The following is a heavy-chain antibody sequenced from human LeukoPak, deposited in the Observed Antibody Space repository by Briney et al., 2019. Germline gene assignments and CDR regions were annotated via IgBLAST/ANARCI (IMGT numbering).Heavy chain of an antibody. D-gene: IGHD3-10*01. CDR1: GGPFGGYF. V-gene: IGHV4-34*01. CDR3: ARRYYYNLGSFPFDF. CDR2: IHNSGTT. Sequence: SETLSLTCAVSGGPFGGYFWSWIRQSSGKGLEWIGEIHNSGTTNYNPSLNSRVTISEDTSKNQSYLNLSSVTAADTAVYYCARRYYYNLGSFPFDFWGQGTLVTVSS. J-gene: IGHJ4*02.